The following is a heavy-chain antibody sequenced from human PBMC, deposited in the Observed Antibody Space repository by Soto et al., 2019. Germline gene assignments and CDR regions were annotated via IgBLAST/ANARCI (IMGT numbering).Heavy chain of an antibody. CDR1: GFTFSSYA. D-gene: IGHD5-12*01. V-gene: IGHV3-23*01. CDR2: ISGSGGNT. J-gene: IGHJ6*02. CDR3: AKGGARIDAYNYPYYGMDV. Sequence: GGSLRLSCAASGFTFSSYAMSWVRQAPGKGLEWVSAISGSGGNTCHADSVKGRFTISRDNSKNTLYLQMSSLRAEDTAVYYCAKGGARIDAYNYPYYGMDVWGQGTTVTVSS.